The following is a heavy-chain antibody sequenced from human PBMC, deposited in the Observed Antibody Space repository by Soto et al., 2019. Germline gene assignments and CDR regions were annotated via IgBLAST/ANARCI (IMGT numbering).Heavy chain of an antibody. CDR3: ARAGGSCSGGSCTHYYFYGMDV. J-gene: IGHJ6*02. V-gene: IGHV3-23*01. D-gene: IGHD2-15*01. CDR2: ISGNGGST. CDR1: GFIFSNYA. Sequence: HPGGSLRLSCAASGFIFSNYAMSWVRQAPGKGLEWVSTISGNGGSTDYADSVKGRFTISRDNSKNTLFLQMNSLRAEDTAVYYCARAGGSCSGGSCTHYYFYGMDVWGQGTTVNVSS.